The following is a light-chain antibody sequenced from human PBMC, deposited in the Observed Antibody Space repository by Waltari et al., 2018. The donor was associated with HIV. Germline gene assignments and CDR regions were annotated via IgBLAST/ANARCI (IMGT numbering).Light chain of an antibody. Sequence: SNELTQPPSVSVSPGQTARSTCSGDALANHYTYWFQQKPGQAPVLVIYKDPERPSGIPERFSGSRSGTTVKLTISGVQAEDEADYYCQSGVSSGSWVFGGGTKLTVL. CDR1: ALANHY. V-gene: IGLV3-25*03. CDR2: KDP. CDR3: QSGVSSGSWV. J-gene: IGLJ3*02.